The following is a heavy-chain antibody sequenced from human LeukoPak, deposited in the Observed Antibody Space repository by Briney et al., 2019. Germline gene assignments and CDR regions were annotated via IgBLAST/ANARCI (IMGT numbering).Heavy chain of an antibody. D-gene: IGHD6-19*01. CDR3: ARISGSGWYAFDY. Sequence: SGPALVKPPQTLTLACTFSGFSLSAFGMSVSWLRQPPGKALAWLGRIDWDDDKFYNTSLKTRLTISKDTSKNQVVFTMTNMDPVDTATYYCARISGSGWYAFDYWGQGTLVTVSS. J-gene: IGHJ4*02. CDR1: GFSLSAFGMS. CDR2: IDWDDDK. V-gene: IGHV2-70*17.